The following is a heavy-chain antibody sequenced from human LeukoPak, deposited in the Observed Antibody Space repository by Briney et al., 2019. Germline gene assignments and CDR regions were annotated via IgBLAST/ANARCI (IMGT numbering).Heavy chain of an antibody. V-gene: IGHV1-24*01. CDR2: FDPEDGET. Sequence: GASVKVSCKVSGYTLTELSMHWVRQAPGKGLEWMGGFDPEDGETIYAQKFQGRVTITADKSTSTAYMELSSLRSEDTAVYYCARGPSLRFLEWLLYVSHWGQGTLVTVSS. D-gene: IGHD3-3*01. J-gene: IGHJ4*02. CDR3: ARGPSLRFLEWLLYVSH. CDR1: GYTLTELS.